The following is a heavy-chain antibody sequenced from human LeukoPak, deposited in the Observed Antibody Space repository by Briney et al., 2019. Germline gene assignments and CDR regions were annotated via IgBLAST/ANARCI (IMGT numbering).Heavy chain of an antibody. CDR3: ARESIVVVPAATNNWFDP. V-gene: IGHV4-4*07. D-gene: IGHD2-2*01. CDR2: IYTSGST. Sequence: SETLPLTCTVFGGSISSYYWSWIRQPAGKGLEWTGRIYTSGSTNYNPSLKGRVTMTVDTSKNQFSLKLSSVTAADTAVYYCARESIVVVPAATNNWFDPWGQGTLVTVSS. CDR1: GGSISSYY. J-gene: IGHJ5*02.